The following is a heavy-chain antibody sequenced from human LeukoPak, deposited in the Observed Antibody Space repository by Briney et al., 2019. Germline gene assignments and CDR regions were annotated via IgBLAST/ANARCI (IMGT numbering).Heavy chain of an antibody. J-gene: IGHJ4*02. V-gene: IGHV3-30*18. CDR1: GFTFNNYG. CDR3: AKGPLRGTAAAIDY. D-gene: IGHD2-2*01. CDR2: ISYDGRNI. Sequence: GGSLRLSCAASGFTFNNYGMHWFRKAQGKGLEGVAVISYDGRNIHYPDSVKGRFTISRDISTDTLWLQMDSLRTEDTAVYYCAKGPLRGTAAAIDYWGQGTLVTVSS.